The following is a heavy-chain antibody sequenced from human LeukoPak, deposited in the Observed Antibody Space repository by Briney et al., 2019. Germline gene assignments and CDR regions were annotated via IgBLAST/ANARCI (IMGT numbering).Heavy chain of an antibody. Sequence: PGGSLRLSCAASGFTFSSYGMSWVRQAPGKGLEWVSAVSGGGRTTFYADSVKGRFIISRDDSKSTLFLQMNSLRAEDTAVYYCAKGGIALVRGSFDYWGQGTLVTVSS. V-gene: IGHV3-23*01. CDR3: AKGGIALVRGSFDY. CDR2: VSGGGRTT. J-gene: IGHJ4*02. D-gene: IGHD3-10*01. CDR1: GFTFSSYG.